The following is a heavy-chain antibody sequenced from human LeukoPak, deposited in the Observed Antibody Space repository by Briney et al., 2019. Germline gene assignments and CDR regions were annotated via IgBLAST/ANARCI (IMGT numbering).Heavy chain of an antibody. CDR3: ARYPDYGDYWFDP. V-gene: IGHV1-69*05. Sequence: GSSVKVSCKASGGTFSSYAISWVRQAPGQGLEWMGGTIPIFGTANYAQKFQGRVTITTDESTSTAYMELSSLRSEDTAVYYCARYPDYGDYWFDPWGQGTLVTVSS. J-gene: IGHJ5*02. CDR2: TIPIFGTA. CDR1: GGTFSSYA. D-gene: IGHD4-17*01.